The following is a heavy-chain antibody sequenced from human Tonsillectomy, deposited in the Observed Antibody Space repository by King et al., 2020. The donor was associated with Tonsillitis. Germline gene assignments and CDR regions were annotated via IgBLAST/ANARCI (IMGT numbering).Heavy chain of an antibody. J-gene: IGHJ6*02. Sequence: VQLQQWGAGLLKPSETLSLTCAVSGGSFSGSYWSWLRQPPGKGLEWIGEINHGGSTNYNLSLRSRVIISLDTSKNQFSLKLTSVTAADTAVYYCARAPRNTQPPRAYYYYYYGMDVWGQGTAVTVSS. CDR1: GGSFSGSY. CDR2: INHGGST. V-gene: IGHV4-34*01. D-gene: IGHD1-14*01. CDR3: ARAPRNTQPPRAYYYYYYGMDV.